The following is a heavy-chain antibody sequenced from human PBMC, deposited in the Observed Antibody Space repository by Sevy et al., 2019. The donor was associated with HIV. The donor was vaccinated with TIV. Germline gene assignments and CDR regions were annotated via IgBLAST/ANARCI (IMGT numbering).Heavy chain of an antibody. CDR3: ARAPPVRSGDDSLNWFDP. Sequence: SETLSLTCTVSGGSISAYHWSWIRQPPGKGLEYIGYIHYTGTTNFNPSLKSRVTISVNTSKNQFSLKLSSVTAADTALYYCARAPPVRSGDDSLNWFDPWGQGTLVTVSS. V-gene: IGHV4-59*01. CDR1: GGSISAYH. J-gene: IGHJ5*02. CDR2: IHYTGTT. D-gene: IGHD5-12*01.